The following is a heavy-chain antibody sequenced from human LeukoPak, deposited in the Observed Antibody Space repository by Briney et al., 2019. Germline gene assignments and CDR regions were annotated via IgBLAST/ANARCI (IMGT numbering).Heavy chain of an antibody. J-gene: IGHJ4*02. D-gene: IGHD4-17*01. V-gene: IGHV4-39*02. Sequence: KPSETLSLTCTVSGGSISSSYYYWGWIRQPPGKGLEWIGSIYYSGSTYYNPSLKSRVTISVDTSKNQFSLKLRSVTAADTAVYYCARDEYDYGDSYYFDYWGQGTLVTVSS. CDR2: IYYSGST. CDR3: ARDEYDYGDSYYFDY. CDR1: GGSISSSYYY.